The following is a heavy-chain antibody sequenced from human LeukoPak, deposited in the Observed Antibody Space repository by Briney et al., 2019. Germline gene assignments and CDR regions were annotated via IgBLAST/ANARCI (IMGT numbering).Heavy chain of an antibody. D-gene: IGHD2-2*01. J-gene: IGHJ6*02. CDR3: ARDLEYCSSTSCPIRGYYYYGMDV. V-gene: IGHV1-69*04. CDR1: GGTFSSYA. Sequence: SVKVSCKASGGTFSSYAISWVRQAPGQGLEWMGRIIPILGIANYAQKFQGRVTITADKSTSTAYMELSSLRSEDTAVYYCARDLEYCSSTSCPIRGYYYYGMDVWGQGTTVTVSS. CDR2: IIPILGIA.